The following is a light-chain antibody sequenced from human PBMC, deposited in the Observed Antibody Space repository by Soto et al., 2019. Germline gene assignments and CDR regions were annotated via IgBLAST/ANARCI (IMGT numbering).Light chain of an antibody. V-gene: IGLV2-23*02. Sequence: LTQPASVSGSPGQSITISCTGTSNYNLVSWYQQYPGKAPKLVIYEVSERPSGVSNRFSGSKSGNTASLTISGLQAEDEADYYCCSYPGSSILYVFGTGTKVTVL. CDR1: SNYNL. CDR2: EVS. J-gene: IGLJ1*01. CDR3: CSYPGSSILYV.